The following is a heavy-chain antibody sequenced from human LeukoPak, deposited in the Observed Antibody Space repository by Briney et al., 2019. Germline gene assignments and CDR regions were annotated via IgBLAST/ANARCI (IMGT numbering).Heavy chain of an antibody. V-gene: IGHV5-51*01. CDR2: IYPGDSDA. Sequence: RGESLKISCKASGYSFTTYWIGWVRQMPGKGLEWMGIIYPGDSDARYSPSFQGQVTISVDKSISTAYLQWSSLKASDTAVYYGGSLAVMGIGRGGDCWGQGTLVTVSS. CDR1: GYSFTTYW. CDR3: GSLAVMGIGRGGDC. J-gene: IGHJ4*02. D-gene: IGHD2-2*03.